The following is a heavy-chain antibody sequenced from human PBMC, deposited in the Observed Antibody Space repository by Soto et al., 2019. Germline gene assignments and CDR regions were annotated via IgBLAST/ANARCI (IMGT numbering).Heavy chain of an antibody. J-gene: IGHJ5*02. D-gene: IGHD1-26*01. CDR2: IWYDGSNK. V-gene: IGHV3-33*01. CDR1: GFTFSSYG. Sequence: PGGSLRRSCAASGFTFSSYGMHWVRQAPGKGLEWVAVIWYDGSNKYYADSVKGRFTISRDNSKNTLYLQMNSLRAEDTAVYYCARAPGSGSYYDWFVPWGQGT. CDR3: ARAPGSGSYYDWFVP.